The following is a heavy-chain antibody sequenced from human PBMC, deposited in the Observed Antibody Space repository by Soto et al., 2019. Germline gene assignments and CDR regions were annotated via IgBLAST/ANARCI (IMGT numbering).Heavy chain of an antibody. D-gene: IGHD2-2*01. Sequence: PSETLSLTCAVYGGSFSGYYWSWIRQPPGMGLEWIGEINHSGSTNYNPSLKSRVTLSLDTSNNQFSLKLSSVTAADTAVYFCARGDRYCSSTSCFNAYFDYWGQGALVTVSS. CDR2: INHSGST. CDR3: ARGDRYCSSTSCFNAYFDY. V-gene: IGHV4-34*01. J-gene: IGHJ4*02. CDR1: GGSFSGYY.